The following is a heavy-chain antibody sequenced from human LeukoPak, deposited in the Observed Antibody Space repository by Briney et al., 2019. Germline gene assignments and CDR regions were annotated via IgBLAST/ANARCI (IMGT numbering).Heavy chain of an antibody. D-gene: IGHD3-3*01. J-gene: IGHJ6*04. CDR1: GFTFSSYS. Sequence: PGGSLRLSCAASGFTFSSYSMNWVRQAPGKGLEWVSYISSSSSTIYYADSVKGRFTISRDNAKNSLYLQMNSLRAEDTAVYYCARGNGAGYYDFWDVWGKGTTVTVSS. CDR2: ISSSSSTI. V-gene: IGHV3-48*01. CDR3: ARGNGAGYYDFWDV.